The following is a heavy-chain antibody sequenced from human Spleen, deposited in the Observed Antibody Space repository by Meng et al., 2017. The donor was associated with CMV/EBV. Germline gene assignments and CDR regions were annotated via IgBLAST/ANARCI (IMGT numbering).Heavy chain of an antibody. CDR2: VGAENGKT. CDR3: ARAGAAVTTNFDF. J-gene: IGHJ4*02. CDR1: GYKFDLYG. V-gene: IGHV1-18*01. D-gene: IGHD4-17*01. Sequence: CKASGYKFDLYGITWVRQAPGQGLEWVGWVGAENGKTNYGQKFQGRVTVTADTFTKTAYMEMRSLRSDDSAIYYCARAGAAVTTNFDFWGQGTLVTVSS.